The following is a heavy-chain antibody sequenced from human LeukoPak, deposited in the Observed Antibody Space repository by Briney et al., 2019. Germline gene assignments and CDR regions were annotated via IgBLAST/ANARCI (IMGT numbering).Heavy chain of an antibody. V-gene: IGHV3-53*05. D-gene: IGHD3-10*01. CDR1: GFTLSSNS. CDR3: AQGLSGSSPPY. J-gene: IGHJ4*02. Sequence: GGSLRLSCTVCGFTLSSNSMSWVRQASGKGLEGVSFIYSAGSTHYSDSVKGRFTISIDNSKNTLSLQLNSLRGEDTAVYYCAQGLSGSSPPYWGQGTLVTVSS. CDR2: IYSAGST.